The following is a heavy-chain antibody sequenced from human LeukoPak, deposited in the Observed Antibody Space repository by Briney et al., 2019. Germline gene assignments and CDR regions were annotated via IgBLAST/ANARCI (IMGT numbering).Heavy chain of an antibody. CDR1: GGSISSYY. D-gene: IGHD3-22*01. J-gene: IGHJ6*03. CDR2: IYYSGST. CDR3: ASATYYYDSSGYHGYYYCMDV. V-gene: IGHV4-59*08. Sequence: SETLSLTCTVSGGSISSYYWSWIRQPPGKGLEWIGYIYYSGSTNYNPSLKSRVTISVDTSKNQFSLKLSSVTAADTAVYYCASATYYYDSSGYHGYYYCMDVWGKGTTVTVSS.